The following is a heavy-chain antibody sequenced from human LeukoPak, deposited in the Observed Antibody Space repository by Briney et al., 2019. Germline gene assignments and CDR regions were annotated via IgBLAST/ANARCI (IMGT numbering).Heavy chain of an antibody. CDR1: ADSLSSGGHY. J-gene: IGHJ4*02. D-gene: IGHD3-10*01. CDR2: IQHSGSS. V-gene: IGHV4-31*03. CDR3: ARGGNRFGGFYFDY. Sequence: SQTLSLTCTVSADSLSSGGHYWAWIRQLPGKGLESIGFIQHSGSSRLNPSLKDRVAISVDASRKQFALRLSSVTAADTAIYYCARGGNRFGGFYFDYWGQGIQVIVSS.